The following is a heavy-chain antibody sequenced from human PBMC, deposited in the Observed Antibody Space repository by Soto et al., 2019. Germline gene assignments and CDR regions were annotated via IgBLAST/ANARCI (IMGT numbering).Heavy chain of an antibody. D-gene: IGHD3-10*01. CDR3: AREAPTYGSGRSDAFDI. V-gene: IGHV1-2*02. CDR2: INPNSGGT. Sequence: RASVKVSCKASGYTFTGYYMHWVRQAPGQGLEWMGWINPNSGGTNYAQKFQGRVTMTRDTSISTAYMELSRLRSDDTAVYYCAREAPTYGSGRSDAFDIWGQGTMVTVSS. J-gene: IGHJ3*02. CDR1: GYTFTGYY.